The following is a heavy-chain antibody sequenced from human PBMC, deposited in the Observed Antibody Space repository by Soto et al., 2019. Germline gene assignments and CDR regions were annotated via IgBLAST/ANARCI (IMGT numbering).Heavy chain of an antibody. V-gene: IGHV4-30-4*01. J-gene: IGHJ4*02. CDR1: GGSISSGDYY. CDR3: ARVDYYDSSGYSAPYYFDY. Sequence: SETLSLTCTVSGGSISSGDYYWSWIRQPPGKGLEWIGYIYYSGSTYYNPSLKSRVTISVDTSKNQFSLKLSSVTAADTAVYYCARVDYYDSSGYSAPYYFDYWGQGTLVTVSS. CDR2: IYYSGST. D-gene: IGHD3-22*01.